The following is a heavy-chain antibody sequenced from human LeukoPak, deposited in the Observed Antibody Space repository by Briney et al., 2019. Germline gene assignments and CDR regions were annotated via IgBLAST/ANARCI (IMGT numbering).Heavy chain of an antibody. D-gene: IGHD6-13*01. V-gene: IGHV4-34*01. Sequence: SETLSLTCAVYGGSFSGYYWSWICQPPGKGLEWIGEINHSGSTNYNPSLKSRVTISVDTSKNQFSLKLSSVTAADTAVYYCARAYSSSWYGGYWFDPWGQGTLVTVSS. J-gene: IGHJ5*02. CDR2: INHSGST. CDR1: GGSFSGYY. CDR3: ARAYSSSWYGGYWFDP.